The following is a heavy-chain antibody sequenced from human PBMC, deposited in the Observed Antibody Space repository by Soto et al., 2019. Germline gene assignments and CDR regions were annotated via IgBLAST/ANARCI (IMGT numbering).Heavy chain of an antibody. V-gene: IGHV3-11*01. Sequence: LSLTCTASGFTFSDYYMCWIRQAPGKGLEWISYISTSGSTIYYADPVKGRFTISRDNAKNSLYLQMNSLRADDTALYYCARDPPTVTTSSFDYWGQGTLVTVSS. CDR3: ARDPPTVTTSSFDY. J-gene: IGHJ4*02. CDR1: GFTFSDYY. D-gene: IGHD4-17*01. CDR2: ISTSGSTI.